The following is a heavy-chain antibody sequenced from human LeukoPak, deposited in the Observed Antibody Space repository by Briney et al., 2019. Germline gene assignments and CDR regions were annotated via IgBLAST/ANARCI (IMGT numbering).Heavy chain of an antibody. J-gene: IGHJ4*02. CDR2: IYTSGST. V-gene: IGHV4-61*02. Sequence: PSETLSLTCTVSGGSISSGSYYWSWIRQPAGKGLEWIGRIYTSGSTNYNPSLKSRVTISVDTSKNQFSLKPSSVTAADTAVYYCARERIGLGGHFDYWGQGTLVTVSS. D-gene: IGHD3-16*01. CDR1: GGSISSGSYY. CDR3: ARERIGLGGHFDY.